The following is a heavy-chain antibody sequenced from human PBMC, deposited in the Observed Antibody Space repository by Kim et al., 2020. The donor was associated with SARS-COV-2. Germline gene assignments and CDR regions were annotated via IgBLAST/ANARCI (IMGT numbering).Heavy chain of an antibody. J-gene: IGHJ5*02. D-gene: IGHD6-19*01. CDR2: ISGNGETK. CDR1: GFTFDHSA. CDR3: VRASGWLPRS. V-gene: IGHV3-43*02. Sequence: GGSLRLSCAASGFTFDHSARHWVRQAPGKGLEWVSLISGNGETKYYADSVEGRFTISIDNSKNSLYLQMNSLRTEDTALYYCVRASGWLPRSWGQGTLVTVSS.